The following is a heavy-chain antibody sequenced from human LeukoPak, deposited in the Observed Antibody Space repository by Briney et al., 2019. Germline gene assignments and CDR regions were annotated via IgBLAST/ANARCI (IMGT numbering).Heavy chain of an antibody. V-gene: IGHV4-39*01. CDR3: ARGRPEVYYYYYMDV. J-gene: IGHJ6*03. Sequence: SETLSLTCTVSGGSISSSSYYWGWIRQPPGKGLEWIGSIYYSGSTYYNPSLKSRVTISVDTSKNQFSLKLSSVTAADTAVYYCARGRPEVYYYYYMDVWGKGTTVTASS. CDR1: GGSISSSSYY. D-gene: IGHD2-2*01. CDR2: IYYSGST.